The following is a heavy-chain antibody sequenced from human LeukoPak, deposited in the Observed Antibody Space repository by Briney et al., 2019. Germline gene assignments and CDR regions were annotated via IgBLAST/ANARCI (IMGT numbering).Heavy chain of an antibody. CDR2: MNPNSGNT. V-gene: IGHV1-8*01. CDR3: ARGTLYYGMDV. J-gene: IGHJ6*02. CDR1: GYTFTSYD. Sequence: ASVTVSCKASGYTFTSYDINWVRQATGQGLEWMGWMNPNSGNTGYAQKFQGRATMTRNTSISTAYMELSSLRSEDTAVYYCARGTLYYGMDVWGQGTTVTVSS.